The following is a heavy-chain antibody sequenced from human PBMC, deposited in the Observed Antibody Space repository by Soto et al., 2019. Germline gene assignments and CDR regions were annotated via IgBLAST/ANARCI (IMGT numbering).Heavy chain of an antibody. CDR3: AREKSFDSDYYDSSGYRFYYYYGMDV. CDR1: GYTFSSYY. CDR2: INPSNGST. J-gene: IGHJ6*02. V-gene: IGHV1-46*01. D-gene: IGHD3-22*01. Sequence: VKVSCKASGYTFSSYYMHWVRQAPGQGLEWMGIINPSNGSTNYAQKFQGRVTMTTDTSTSTAYMELRSLRSDDTAVYYCAREKSFDSDYYDSSGYRFYYYYGMDVWGQGTTVTVSS.